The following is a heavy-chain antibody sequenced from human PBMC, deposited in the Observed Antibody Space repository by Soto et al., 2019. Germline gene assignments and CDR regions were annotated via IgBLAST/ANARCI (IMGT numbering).Heavy chain of an antibody. CDR1: GGSISSSSYY. J-gene: IGHJ6*02. CDR2: IYYSGST. D-gene: IGHD6-13*01. CDR3: ARPPLIAAAGTGSYGMDV. V-gene: IGHV4-39*01. Sequence: QLQLQESGPGLVKPSETLSLTCTVSGGSISSSSYYWGWIRQPPGKGLEWIGSIYYSGSTYYNPPLKSRVTLSVDTSKNQFSLKLSSVTAADTAVYYCARPPLIAAAGTGSYGMDVWGQGTTVTVSS.